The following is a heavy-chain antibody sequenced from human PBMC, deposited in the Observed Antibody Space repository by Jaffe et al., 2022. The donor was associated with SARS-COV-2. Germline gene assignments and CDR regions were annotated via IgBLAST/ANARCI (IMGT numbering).Heavy chain of an antibody. V-gene: IGHV4-61*02. D-gene: IGHD3-22*01. J-gene: IGHJ3*01. Sequence: QVQLQESGPGLVKPSQTLSLTCTVSGGSISTNYYFWSWIRQPAGKGLEWIGRIYATGSTTYNPSLKSRVTISVDTSKNQFSLKLRSVTAADTAVYYCARGQNYYDTSGDDSFDVWGQGTVVTVSS. CDR1: GGSISTNYYF. CDR3: ARGQNYYDTSGDDSFDV. CDR2: IYATGST.